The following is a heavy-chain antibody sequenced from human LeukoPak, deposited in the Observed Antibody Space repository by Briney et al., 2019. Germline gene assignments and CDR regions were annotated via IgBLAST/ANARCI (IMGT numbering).Heavy chain of an antibody. J-gene: IGHJ4*02. V-gene: IGHV1-69*10. CDR1: GGTFSSYA. CDR2: IIPILGIA. Sequence: SVKVSCKASGGTFSSYAISWVRQAPGQGLEWMGGIIPILGIANYAQKFQGRVTITADKSTSTAYMELSSLRSEDTAVYYCARDQDEWAPFDYWGQGTLVTVSS. D-gene: IGHD2-15*01. CDR3: ARDQDEWAPFDY.